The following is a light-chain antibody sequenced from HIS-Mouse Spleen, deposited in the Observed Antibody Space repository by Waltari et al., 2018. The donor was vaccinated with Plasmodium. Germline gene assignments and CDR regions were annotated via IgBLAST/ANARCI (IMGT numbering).Light chain of an antibody. CDR2: DVS. J-gene: IGLJ1*01. CDR3: CSYAGSYTYV. V-gene: IGLV2-11*01. CDR1: SSDVGGYNY. Sequence: QSALTQPRSVSGSPGQSVTISCTGTSSDVGGYNYVSWYQQHPGKAPKLMLSDVSKRPSGVPDRFAGSKSGNTASLTISGLQAEDEADYYCCSYAGSYTYVFGTGTKVTVL.